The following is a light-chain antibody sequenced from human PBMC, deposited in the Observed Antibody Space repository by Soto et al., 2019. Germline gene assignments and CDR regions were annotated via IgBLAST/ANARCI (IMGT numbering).Light chain of an antibody. Sequence: QCVRAHPASVSWSPGDSITISCTGTSSDVGSYNLVSWYQHHPGKTPKLMIYEGSRRPSGVSNRFSASKSGNTASLTISGLQAEEEAEYYCCSYETSSNYVFGSGTKVTVL. CDR3: CSYETSSNYV. CDR2: EGS. CDR1: SSDVGSYNL. V-gene: IGLV2-23*01. J-gene: IGLJ1*01.